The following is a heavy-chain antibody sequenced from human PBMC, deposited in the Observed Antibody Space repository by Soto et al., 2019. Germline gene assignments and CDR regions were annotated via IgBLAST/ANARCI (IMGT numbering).Heavy chain of an antibody. J-gene: IGHJ4*02. CDR1: GYMFSSYA. Sequence: ASVKVSCKASGYMFSSYAISWVRQAPGQGLEWMGWISAYNGNTNYAQKLQGRVTMTTDTSTSTAYMELTSLRSDDTAVYYCARDFSYQLELTSDYWGQGTLVTVSS. V-gene: IGHV1-18*01. CDR3: ARDFSYQLELTSDY. D-gene: IGHD1-1*01. CDR2: ISAYNGNT.